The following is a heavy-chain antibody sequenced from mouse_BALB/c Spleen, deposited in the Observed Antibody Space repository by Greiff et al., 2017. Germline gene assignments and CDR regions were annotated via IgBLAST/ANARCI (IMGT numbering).Heavy chain of an antibody. CDR2: IWAGGST. D-gene: IGHD2-10*01. CDR1: GFSLTSYG. J-gene: IGHJ2*01. V-gene: IGHV2-9*02. Sequence: QVQLQQSGPGLVAPSQSLSITCTVSGFSLTSYGVHWVRQPPGKGLEWLGVIWAGGSTNYNSALMSRLSISKDNSKSQVFLKMNSLQTDDTAMYYCASQAYYGNYFDYWGQGTTLTVSS. CDR3: ASQAYYGNYFDY.